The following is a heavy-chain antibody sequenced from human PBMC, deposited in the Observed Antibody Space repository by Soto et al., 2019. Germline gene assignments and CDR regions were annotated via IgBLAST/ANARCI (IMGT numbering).Heavy chain of an antibody. V-gene: IGHV4-59*01. CDR1: GGSIRNYY. CDR3: AKRFSAFWSGPSPYGMDV. J-gene: IGHJ6*02. D-gene: IGHD3-3*01. Sequence: PSETLSLTCTVSGGSIRNYYWSWIRQPPGKGLESIGYIYYTGSSNYSPTFKSRVTMSIDTSKNQFSLKLSSVTAADTAVYYCAKRFSAFWSGPSPYGMDVWGQGTTVTVSS. CDR2: IYYTGSS.